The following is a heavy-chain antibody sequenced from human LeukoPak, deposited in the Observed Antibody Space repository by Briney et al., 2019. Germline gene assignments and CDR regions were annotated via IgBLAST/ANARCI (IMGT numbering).Heavy chain of an antibody. CDR1: GFTFSSYA. CDR2: ISSSGVST. Sequence: GGSLRLSCAASGFTFSSYAMSWVRHAPGKGLECVSAISSSGVSTYYADSVRGRFTISRDNSKNTPYLQMNSLRDEDTALYYCAIMHGYYDGSGYWVKWGQGTLVTVSS. J-gene: IGHJ1*01. D-gene: IGHD3-22*01. CDR3: AIMHGYYDGSGYWVK. V-gene: IGHV3-23*01.